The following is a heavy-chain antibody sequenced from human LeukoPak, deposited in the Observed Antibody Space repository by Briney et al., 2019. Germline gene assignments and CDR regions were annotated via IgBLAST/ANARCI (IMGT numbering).Heavy chain of an antibody. J-gene: IGHJ6*03. CDR2: IWYDGGYK. V-gene: IGHV3-33*06. Sequence: GGSLRLSCAASGFTFSSYGMHWVRQAPGKGLEGVAVIWYDGGYKYNADSVKGRFTISRDNSKNTLYLQMNSLRAEDTAVYYCAKADLTGSFSSYYMDVWGKGTTVTVSS. CDR3: AKADLTGSFSSYYMDV. D-gene: IGHD1-14*01. CDR1: GFTFSSYG.